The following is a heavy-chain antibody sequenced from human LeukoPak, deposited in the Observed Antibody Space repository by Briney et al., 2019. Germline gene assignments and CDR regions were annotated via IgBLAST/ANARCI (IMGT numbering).Heavy chain of an antibody. J-gene: IGHJ6*02. V-gene: IGHV3-30*02. CDR2: IRYDGSNK. CDR1: GFTFSSYG. Sequence: GGSLRLSCAASGFTFSSYGMHWVRQAPGKGLEWVAFIRYDGSNKYYADSVKGRFTISRDNSKNMMYLQMNSLRAEDTAVYYRAQTRMSYYYYGMDVWGQGTTVTVSS. CDR3: AQTRMSYYYYGMDV. D-gene: IGHD2-8*01.